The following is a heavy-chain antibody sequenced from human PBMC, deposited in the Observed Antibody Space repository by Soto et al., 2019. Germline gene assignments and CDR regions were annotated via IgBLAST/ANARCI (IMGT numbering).Heavy chain of an antibody. D-gene: IGHD3-16*02. CDR2: INWNGDST. Sequence: EVQLVESGGGVVRPGGSLRLSCAASGFTFDDYGMSWVRHAPGKGLEWVSAINWNGDSTGYTDSVKGRFTISRDNAKNSLYLQMNSLRVEDTAFYHCAREVIVRGLSCYIDSWGQGTLVTVSS. V-gene: IGHV3-20*01. CDR1: GFTFDDYG. J-gene: IGHJ4*02. CDR3: AREVIVRGLSCYIDS.